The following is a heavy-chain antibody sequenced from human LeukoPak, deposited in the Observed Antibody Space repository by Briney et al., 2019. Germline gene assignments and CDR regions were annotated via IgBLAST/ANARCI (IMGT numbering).Heavy chain of an antibody. J-gene: IGHJ4*02. V-gene: IGHV1-18*01. D-gene: IGHD3-22*01. CDR1: GYTFTSYC. Sequence: ASVKVSCKASGYTFTSYCISWGRQAPGQGLEWMGWISAYNGNTNYAQKLQGRVTMTTDTSTSTAYMELRSLRSDDTAVYYCARGVITMIVVLYFGYWGQGTLVTVSS. CDR3: ARGVITMIVVLYFGY. CDR2: ISAYNGNT.